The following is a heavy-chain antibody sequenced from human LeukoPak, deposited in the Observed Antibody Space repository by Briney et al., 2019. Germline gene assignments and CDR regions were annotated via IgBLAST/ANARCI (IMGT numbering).Heavy chain of an antibody. V-gene: IGHV4-4*07. J-gene: IGHJ4*02. CDR3: ARDRSSSSSYFDY. CDR2: IYTSGST. Sequence: SETLSLTCTVSGGSISSYYWSWIRQPPGKGLEWIGRIYTSGSTNYNPSLKSRVTMSVDTSKNQFSLKLSSVTAADTAVYYCARDRSSSSSYFDYWGQGTLVTVSS. CDR1: GGSISSYY. D-gene: IGHD6-6*01.